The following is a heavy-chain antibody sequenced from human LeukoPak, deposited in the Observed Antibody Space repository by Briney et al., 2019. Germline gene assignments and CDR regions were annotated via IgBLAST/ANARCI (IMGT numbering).Heavy chain of an antibody. CDR3: ARESPGSYKTVVIVARGHDAFDM. Sequence: ASVKVSCKASGYTFTKYYIHWVRQAPGQGLEWMGIINPSAGSTNYAQKFQGRVTLTRDTSTSTVYMNVSNLRSEDTAVYYCARESPGSYKTVVIVARGHDAFDMWGQGTMVTVSS. V-gene: IGHV1-46*01. CDR1: GYTFTKYY. CDR2: INPSAGST. D-gene: IGHD3-22*01. J-gene: IGHJ3*02.